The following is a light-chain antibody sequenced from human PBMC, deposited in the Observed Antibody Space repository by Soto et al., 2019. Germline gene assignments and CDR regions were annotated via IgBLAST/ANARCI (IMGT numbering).Light chain of an antibody. Sequence: EIVMTQSPATLSVTPGERATLSCRASQSVSSNLAWYQQKPGQAPRLLIYGASTRATGIPARFSGSGSGTEFTLTISSLQSEDFALYYCHQYDNWPPITFGQGTRLEIK. CDR1: QSVSSN. CDR2: GAS. J-gene: IGKJ5*01. V-gene: IGKV3-15*01. CDR3: HQYDNWPPIT.